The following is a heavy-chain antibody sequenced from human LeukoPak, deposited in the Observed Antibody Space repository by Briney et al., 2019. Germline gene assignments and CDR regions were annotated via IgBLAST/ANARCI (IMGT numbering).Heavy chain of an antibody. CDR1: GFTFSSYE. CDR2: ISSSGSTI. CDR3: AKDNHGLYYGSGSYFDY. Sequence: GGSLRLSCAASGFTFSSYEMNWVRQAPGKGLEWVSYISSSGSTIYYADSVKGRFTISRDNAKNSLHLQMNSLRAEETADYYCAKDNHGLYYGSGSYFDYWGQGTLVTVSS. V-gene: IGHV3-48*03. J-gene: IGHJ4*02. D-gene: IGHD3-10*01.